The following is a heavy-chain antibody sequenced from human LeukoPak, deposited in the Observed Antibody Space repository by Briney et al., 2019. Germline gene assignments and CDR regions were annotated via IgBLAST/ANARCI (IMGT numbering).Heavy chain of an antibody. CDR1: GYTFTNYG. V-gene: IGHV1-18*01. CDR3: VRDGHRLFDYYYNYMDV. J-gene: IGHJ6*03. D-gene: IGHD2-21*01. Sequence: ASVKVSCKASGYTFTNYGISWVRQAPRQGLEWMGRISAYNGYTHYAQMLQGRVTMTTDTPTSTAYMELRSLRSDDTAVYYCVRDGHRLFDYYYNYMDVWGKGTTVTVSS. CDR2: ISAYNGYT.